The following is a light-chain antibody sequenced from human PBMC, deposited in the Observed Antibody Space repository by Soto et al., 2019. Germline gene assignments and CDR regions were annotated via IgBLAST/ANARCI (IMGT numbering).Light chain of an antibody. CDR2: LEGSGSY. Sequence: QAVVTQSSSASASLGSSVKLTCTLSSGHSSYIIAWHQQQPGKAPRYLMKLEGSGSYNKGSEVTDRFSGSSSGADRYLTISNLQFQDEADYYCETWDSNTRVFGGGTQLTVL. CDR3: ETWDSNTRV. J-gene: IGLJ3*02. V-gene: IGLV4-60*02. CDR1: SGHSSYI.